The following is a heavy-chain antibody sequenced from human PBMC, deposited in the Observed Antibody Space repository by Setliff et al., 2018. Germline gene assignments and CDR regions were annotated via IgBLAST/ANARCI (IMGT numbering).Heavy chain of an antibody. CDR2: ISRSSTYI. J-gene: IGHJ3*02. Sequence: GESLKISCAASGFTFSSHSMNWVRQAPGKGLEWVSSISRSSTYIYYADSMKGRFTISRDNAKNSLYLQMNSLRAEDTAVYYCASAGHSGSWFPFDAFHIWGQGTMVTVSS. CDR1: GFTFSSHS. D-gene: IGHD6-13*01. V-gene: IGHV3-21*01. CDR3: ASAGHSGSWFPFDAFHI.